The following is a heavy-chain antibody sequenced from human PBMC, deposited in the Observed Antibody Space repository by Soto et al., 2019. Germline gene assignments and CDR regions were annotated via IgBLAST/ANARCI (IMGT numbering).Heavy chain of an antibody. D-gene: IGHD5-18*01. J-gene: IGHJ4*02. CDR2: IKSKTDGGTT. CDR1: GFTFSNAW. Sequence: GGSLRLSCAASGFTFSNAWMSWVRQAPGKGLEWVGRIKSKTDGGTTDYDAPVKGRFTISRDDSKNTLYLQMNSLKTEDTAVYYGTTDIRVQLWFDYWGQGTLVTVSS. CDR3: TTDIRVQLWFDY. V-gene: IGHV3-15*01.